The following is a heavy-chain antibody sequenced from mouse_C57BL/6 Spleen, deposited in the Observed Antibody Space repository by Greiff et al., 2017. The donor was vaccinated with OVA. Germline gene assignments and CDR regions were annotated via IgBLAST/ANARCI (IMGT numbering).Heavy chain of an antibody. CDR1: GYTFTSYW. D-gene: IGHD2-4*01. CDR2: IDPSDSYT. V-gene: IGHV1-69*01. J-gene: IGHJ2*01. CDR3: ASSDYDYDEHGKNYFDY. Sequence: VQLQQSGAELVMPGASVKLSCTASGYTFTSYWMHWVKQRPGQGLEWIGEIDPSDSYTNYNQKFKGQFTLTVDKSSNTAYMQLSSLTSEDSAVDNCASSDYDYDEHGKNYFDYWGQGTTLTVSA.